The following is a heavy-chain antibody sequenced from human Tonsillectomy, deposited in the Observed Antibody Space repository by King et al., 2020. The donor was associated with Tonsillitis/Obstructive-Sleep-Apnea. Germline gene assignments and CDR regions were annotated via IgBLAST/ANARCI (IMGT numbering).Heavy chain of an antibody. CDR1: GGTFSSYA. J-gene: IGHJ4*02. CDR2: IIPIFGTA. V-gene: IGHV1-69*01. D-gene: IGHD4-11*01. CDR3: ARGPSPTVTTSHFDY. Sequence: VQLVESGAEVKKPGSSVKVSCKASGGTFSSYAISWVRQAPGHGLEWMGGIIPIFGTANYAQKFQGRVTITADESTSTAYMELSSLGSEDTAVYYCARGPSPTVTTSHFDYWGQGTLVTVSS.